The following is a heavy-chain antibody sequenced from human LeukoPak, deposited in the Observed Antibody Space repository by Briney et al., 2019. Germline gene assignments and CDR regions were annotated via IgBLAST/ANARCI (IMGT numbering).Heavy chain of an antibody. CDR1: GVPFDDCC. CDR2: INHSGYT. D-gene: IGHD4-17*01. CDR3: TRMTTGHDY. Sequence: SETLSLTCAVSGVPFDDCCWSWVRQTPGKGLEWIGEINHSGYTNDNPSLKSRVTLSIDTSRKQFSLNLRSVTVADAGTYYCTRMTTGHDYWGQGTLVTVSS. J-gene: IGHJ4*02. V-gene: IGHV4-34*01.